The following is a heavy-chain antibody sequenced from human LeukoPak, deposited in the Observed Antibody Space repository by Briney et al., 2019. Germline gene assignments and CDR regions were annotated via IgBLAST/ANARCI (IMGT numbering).Heavy chain of an antibody. CDR1: GFTFSSYG. CDR2: IWYDGSNK. J-gene: IGHJ4*02. CDR3: ARDPLSGSYFSHCDY. V-gene: IGHV3-33*01. D-gene: IGHD3-10*01. Sequence: GRSLRLSGAASGFTFSSYGMHWVRQAPDKGLEWVAVIWYDGSNKYYADSVKGRFTISRDNSKNTLYLQMNSLRAEDTAVYYCARDPLSGSYFSHCDYWGQGTLVIVSS.